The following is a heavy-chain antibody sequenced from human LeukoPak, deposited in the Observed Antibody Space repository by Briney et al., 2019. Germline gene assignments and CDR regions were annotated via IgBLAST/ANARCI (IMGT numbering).Heavy chain of an antibody. V-gene: IGHV3-30-3*01. CDR3: AKAGYYDFWSGYYNDY. D-gene: IGHD3-3*01. J-gene: IGHJ4*02. CDR2: ISYDGSNK. Sequence: PGGSLRLSCAASGFTFSSYAMHWVRQAPGKGLEWVAVISYDGSNKYYADSVKGRFTISRDNSKNTLYLQMNSLRAEDTAVYYCAKAGYYDFWSGYYNDYWGQGTLVTVSS. CDR1: GFTFSSYA.